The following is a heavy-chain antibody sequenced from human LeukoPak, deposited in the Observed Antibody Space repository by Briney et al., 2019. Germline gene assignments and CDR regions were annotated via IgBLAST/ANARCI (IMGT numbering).Heavy chain of an antibody. J-gene: IGHJ4*02. CDR1: GYTFTGYY. D-gene: IGHD6-19*01. CDR3: ARSTYTSGWVDF. V-gene: IGHV1-2*02. Sequence: GASVKVSCKASGYTFTGYYIYWVRQAPGQALEWMGWINPNSGDTHYAQKFQGRVTMTRDTSISTAYMELSSLRSDDTAVFYCARSTYTSGWVDFWGQGTLVTVSS. CDR2: INPNSGDT.